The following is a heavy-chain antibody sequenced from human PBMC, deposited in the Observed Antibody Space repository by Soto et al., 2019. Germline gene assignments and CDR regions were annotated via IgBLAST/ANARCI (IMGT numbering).Heavy chain of an antibody. J-gene: IGHJ6*02. CDR2: ISVYNGNT. Sequence: QVQLVQSGAEVKKPGASVKVSCKASGYTFTKYAISWLRQAPGQGLEWVGWISVYNGNTKYAENFQDRVTVTTDTSTTTAYMELRSLRSDDTAVYYCAREGAGLYYYYYGMDVWGQGTTVTVPS. CDR1: GYTFTKYA. D-gene: IGHD6-19*01. V-gene: IGHV1-18*01. CDR3: AREGAGLYYYYYGMDV.